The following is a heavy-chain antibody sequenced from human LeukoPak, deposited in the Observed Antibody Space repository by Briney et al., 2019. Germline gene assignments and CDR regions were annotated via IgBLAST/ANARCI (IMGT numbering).Heavy chain of an antibody. CDR2: INPNSGGT. D-gene: IGHD6-19*01. J-gene: IGHJ4*02. CDR3: ARGGGAIAVAGPGGY. V-gene: IGHV1-2*04. CDR1: GYTFTGYY. Sequence: ASVKVSCKASGYTFTGYYMHWVRQAPGQGLEWMGWINPNSGGTNYAQKFQGWVTMTRDTSISTAYMELSRLRSDDTAVYYCARGGGAIAVAGPGGYWGQGTLVTVSS.